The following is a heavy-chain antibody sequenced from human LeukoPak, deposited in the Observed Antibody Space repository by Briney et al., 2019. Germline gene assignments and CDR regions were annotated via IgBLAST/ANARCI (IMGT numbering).Heavy chain of an antibody. Sequence: GGSLRFSCAASGFTFSDYYMSWIRQAPGKGLEWVSYISSSSSYTNYADSVKGRFTISRDNAKNSLYLQMNSLRAEDTAVYYCARGYSSSWYPKNWFDPWGQGTLVTVSS. CDR3: ARGYSSSWYPKNWFDP. D-gene: IGHD6-13*01. J-gene: IGHJ5*02. V-gene: IGHV3-11*06. CDR1: GFTFSDYY. CDR2: ISSSSSYT.